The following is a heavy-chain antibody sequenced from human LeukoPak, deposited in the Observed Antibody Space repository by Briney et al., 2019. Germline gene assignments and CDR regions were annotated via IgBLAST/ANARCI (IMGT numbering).Heavy chain of an antibody. J-gene: IGHJ3*02. CDR3: AKDRTWFGGQLLTCDI. V-gene: IGHV1-2*02. Sequence: GASVKVSCKASGYTLTGYYMHWVRQAPGQGLEWMGWINPNSGVTKYAQKFQGRVTMTRDTSISTAYMELSRLTSDDTAVYYCAKDRTWFGGQLLTCDIWGQGTMVTVSS. D-gene: IGHD2-2*01. CDR1: GYTLTGYY. CDR2: INPNSGVT.